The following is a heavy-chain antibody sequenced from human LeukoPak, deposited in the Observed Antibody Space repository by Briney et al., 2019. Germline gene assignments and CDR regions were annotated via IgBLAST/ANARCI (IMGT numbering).Heavy chain of an antibody. D-gene: IGHD6-19*01. J-gene: IGHJ4*02. CDR2: IYYSGST. Sequence: SETLSLTCTVSGGSISSYYWSWIRQPPGKGLEWIGYIYYSGSTNYNPSLKSRVTISVDTPKNQFSLKLSSVTAADTAVYYCARERIAVAGIFDYWGQGTLVTVSS. CDR1: GGSISSYY. V-gene: IGHV4-59*12. CDR3: ARERIAVAGIFDY.